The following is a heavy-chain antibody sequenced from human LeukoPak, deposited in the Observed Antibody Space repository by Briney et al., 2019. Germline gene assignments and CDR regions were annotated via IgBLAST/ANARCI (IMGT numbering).Heavy chain of an antibody. J-gene: IGHJ4*02. CDR1: GFTFSSYA. V-gene: IGHV3-23*01. Sequence: GGSLRLSCGASGFTFSSYAMSWVRQAPGKGLEWVSAISGSGDSTYYADSVKGRFTISRDNSKNTLYLQMNSLRAEDMAVYYCAKYYYDSSGYLTDYWGQGTLVTVSS. D-gene: IGHD3-22*01. CDR3: AKYYYDSSGYLTDY. CDR2: ISGSGDST.